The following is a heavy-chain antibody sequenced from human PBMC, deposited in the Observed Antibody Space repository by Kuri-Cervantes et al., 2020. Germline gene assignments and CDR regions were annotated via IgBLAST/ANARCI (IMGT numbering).Heavy chain of an antibody. CDR3: AKGKISTTGLDY. CDR2: IGTAGDT. D-gene: IGHD1-1*01. CDR1: GFTFSSYD. V-gene: IGHV3-13*01. J-gene: IGHJ4*02. Sequence: GESLKISCAASGFTFSSYDMHWVRQATGKGLEWVSAIGTAGDTYYPGSVKGRFTISRENAKNSLYLQMNSLRAEDTAIYYCAKGKISTTGLDYWGQGNLVTVSS.